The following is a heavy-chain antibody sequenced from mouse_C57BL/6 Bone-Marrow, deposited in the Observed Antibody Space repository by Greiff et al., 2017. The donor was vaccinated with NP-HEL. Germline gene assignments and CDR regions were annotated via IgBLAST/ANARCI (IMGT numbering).Heavy chain of an antibody. V-gene: IGHV1-53*01. J-gene: IGHJ3*01. CDR1: GYTFTSYW. D-gene: IGHD2-4*01. Sequence: VQLQQPGTELVKPGASVKLSCKASGYTFTSYWMHWVKQRPGQGLEWIGNINPSNGGTKYNEKFKSKATLTVDKSSSTAYMQLSSLTSEDSSVYYCAREWYYDYDVFAYWGQGTLVTVSA. CDR2: INPSNGGT. CDR3: AREWYYDYDVFAY.